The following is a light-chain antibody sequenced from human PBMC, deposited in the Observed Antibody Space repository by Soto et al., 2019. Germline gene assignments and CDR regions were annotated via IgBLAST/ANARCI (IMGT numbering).Light chain of an antibody. CDR1: SSDVGGYNY. V-gene: IGLV2-14*01. CDR3: SSYTSSSTFYV. Sequence: QSVVTQPPSASGSPGQSITISCTGTSSDVGGYNYVSWYQQHPGKAPKLMIYEVSNRPSGVSNRFSGSKSGNTASLTISGLQAEDEADYYCSSYTSSSTFYVFGTGTKLTVL. J-gene: IGLJ1*01. CDR2: EVS.